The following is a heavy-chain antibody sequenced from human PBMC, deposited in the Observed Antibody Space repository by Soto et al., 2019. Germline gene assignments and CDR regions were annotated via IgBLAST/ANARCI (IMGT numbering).Heavy chain of an antibody. V-gene: IGHV3-74*01. CDR1: GFSFSSYW. CDR3: ARDLSSSSA. Sequence: EVQLVESGGGLVQPGGSLRLYCAASGFSFSSYWMHWVLQAPGKGLVWVSRSNGDGGITNYADSVKGRFTISRDNAKSTLYLQMNSLRDEDTAMYYCARDLSSSSAWGQGTLVTVSS. D-gene: IGHD6-6*01. J-gene: IGHJ1*01. CDR2: SNGDGGIT.